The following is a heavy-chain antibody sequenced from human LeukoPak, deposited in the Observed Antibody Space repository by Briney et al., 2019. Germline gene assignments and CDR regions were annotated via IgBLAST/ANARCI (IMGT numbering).Heavy chain of an antibody. CDR1: GGSISSSSYY. CDR2: IYYSGST. D-gene: IGHD3-10*01. J-gene: IGHJ4*02. CDR3: ARYTYYGSGNR. Sequence: SETLSLTCTVSGGSISSSSYYWGWIRQPPGKGLEWIGSIYYSGSTYYNPSLKSRVTISVDTSKNQFSLKLSSVTAADTAVYYCARYTYYGSGNRWGQGTLVTVSS. V-gene: IGHV4-39*01.